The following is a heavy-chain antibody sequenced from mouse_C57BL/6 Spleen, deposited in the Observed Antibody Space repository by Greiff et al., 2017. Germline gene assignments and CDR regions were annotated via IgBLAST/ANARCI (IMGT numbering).Heavy chain of an antibody. CDR1: GYTFTSYW. D-gene: IGHD2-1*01. V-gene: IGHV1-64*01. J-gene: IGHJ4*01. CDR3: AKFYYGNYLLAMDY. CDR2: IHPNSGST. Sequence: QVQLQQPGAELVKPGASVKLSCKASGYTFTSYWMHWVKQRPGQGLEWIGMIHPNSGSTNYNEKFKSKATLTVDKSSSTAYMQLSSLTSEDSAVYYCAKFYYGNYLLAMDYWGQGTSVTVSS.